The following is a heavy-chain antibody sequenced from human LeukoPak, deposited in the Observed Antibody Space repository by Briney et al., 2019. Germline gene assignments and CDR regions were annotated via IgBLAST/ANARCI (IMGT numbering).Heavy chain of an antibody. V-gene: IGHV4-34*01. CDR3: ARGQSYRLGNFWSGYYTAYFDY. D-gene: IGHD3-3*01. CDR1: GGSSSGYY. Sequence: PSETLSLTCAVYGGSSSGYYWSWIRQPPGKGLEWIGEINHSGSTNYNPSLKSRVTISVDTSKNQFSLKLSSVTAADTAVYYCARGQSYRLGNFWSGYYTAYFDYWGQGTLVTVSS. J-gene: IGHJ4*02. CDR2: INHSGST.